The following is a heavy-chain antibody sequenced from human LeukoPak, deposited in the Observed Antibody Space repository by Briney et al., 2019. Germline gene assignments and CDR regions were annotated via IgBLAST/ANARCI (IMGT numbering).Heavy chain of an antibody. CDR3: GRVSVAGWQPIDY. J-gene: IGHJ4*02. V-gene: IGHV3-53*01. CDR2: IYSAGPT. CDR1: GFTVSNNY. Sequence: GGSPRLSCAASGFTVSNNYMTWVRQAPGKGLEWLSIIYSAGPTDYADSVKGRFAISRDNSKNTVYLQMNSLTAEDTAVYYCGRVSVAGWQPIDYWGQGTLVTVSS. D-gene: IGHD2-15*01.